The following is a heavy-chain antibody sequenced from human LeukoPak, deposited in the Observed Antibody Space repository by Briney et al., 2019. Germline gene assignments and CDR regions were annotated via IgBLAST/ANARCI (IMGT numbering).Heavy chain of an antibody. V-gene: IGHV4-4*07. D-gene: IGHD3-3*01. CDR3: ARAGGGYDFWSGYRRQDWFDP. CDR1: GGSISSYY. CDR2: IYTSGST. Sequence: SETLSLACTVSGGSISSYYWSWNRQPAGKGLEWIGRIYTSGSTNYNPSLKSRVTMSVDTSKNQFSLKLSSVTAADTAVYYCARAGGGYDFWSGYRRQDWFDPWGQGTLVTVSS. J-gene: IGHJ5*02.